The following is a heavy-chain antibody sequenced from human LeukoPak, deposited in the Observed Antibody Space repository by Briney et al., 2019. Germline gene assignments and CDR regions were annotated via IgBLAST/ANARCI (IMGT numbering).Heavy chain of an antibody. CDR3: VREFADDAFDI. CDR1: GGSISSTTYY. CDR2: IYHSGNT. J-gene: IGHJ3*02. V-gene: IGHV4-39*07. D-gene: IGHD2-21*01. Sequence: SETLSLTCIVSGGSISSTTYYWGWIRQPPGKGLEWVGEIYHSGNTNYNPSLKSRVTISVDKSKNQLSLKLDSVTAADTAVYYCVREFADDAFDIWGQGTMVTVSS.